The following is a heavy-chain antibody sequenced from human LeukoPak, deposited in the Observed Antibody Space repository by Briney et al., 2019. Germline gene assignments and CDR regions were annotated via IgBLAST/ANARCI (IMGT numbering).Heavy chain of an antibody. CDR2: ISYDGSNK. D-gene: IGHD6-13*01. CDR1: GFTFSSYA. V-gene: IGHV3-30-3*01. J-gene: IGHJ4*02. CDR3: ARDWAAAGLRYFDY. Sequence: GRSLRLSCAASGFTFSSYAMHWVRQAPGKGLEWVAVISYDGSNKYYADSVKGRFTISRDNSKNTLYLQMNSLRAEDTAVYYCARDWAAAGLRYFDYWGQGTLVTVSS.